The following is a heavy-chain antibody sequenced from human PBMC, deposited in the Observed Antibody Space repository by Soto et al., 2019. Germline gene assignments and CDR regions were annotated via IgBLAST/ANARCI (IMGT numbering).Heavy chain of an antibody. Sequence: QVQLVQSGAEVKKPGSSVKVSCKASGGTFSSYAISWVRQAPGQGLERMGGIIPIFGTANYAQKFQGRVTITADESTSTAYMELSSLRSEDTAVYYCARDTPDIVVVPAAIGGWFDPWGQGTLVTVSS. CDR1: GGTFSSYA. J-gene: IGHJ5*02. CDR3: ARDTPDIVVVPAAIGGWFDP. D-gene: IGHD2-2*01. V-gene: IGHV1-69*01. CDR2: IIPIFGTA.